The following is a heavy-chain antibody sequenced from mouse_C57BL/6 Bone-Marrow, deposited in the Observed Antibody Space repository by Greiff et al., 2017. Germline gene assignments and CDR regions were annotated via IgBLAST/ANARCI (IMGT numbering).Heavy chain of an antibody. CDR2: IHPKSGST. J-gene: IGHJ3*01. CDR3: AYDNMAWVAF. V-gene: IGHV1-64*01. CDR1: GYTFTSYW. D-gene: IGHD2-10*02. Sequence: QVQLQQSGAELVKPGASVKLSCKASGYTFTSYWMHWVKQRPGQGLEWIGMIHPKSGSTNYNEKFKSKATLTADKSSSTAYMQLSSLTSETSAVYICAYDNMAWVAFWGQEALGTVSA.